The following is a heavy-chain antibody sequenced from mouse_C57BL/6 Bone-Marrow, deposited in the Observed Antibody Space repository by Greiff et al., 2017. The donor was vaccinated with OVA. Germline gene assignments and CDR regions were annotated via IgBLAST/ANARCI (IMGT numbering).Heavy chain of an antibody. D-gene: IGHD1-1*01. CDR2: ISSGSSTI. Sequence: EVKLVESGAGLVKPGGSLKLSCAASGFTFSDYGMHWVRQAPEKGLEWVAYISSGSSTIYYADTVKGRFTISRDNAKNTLFLQMTRLRSEDTAMYDCARTGSGSSFAWCAYWGQGTLVTVSA. J-gene: IGHJ3*01. V-gene: IGHV5-17*01. CDR3: ARTGSGSSFAWCAY. CDR1: GFTFSDYG.